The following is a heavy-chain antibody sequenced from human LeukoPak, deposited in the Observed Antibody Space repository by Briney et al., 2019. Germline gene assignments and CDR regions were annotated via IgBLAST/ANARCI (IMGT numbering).Heavy chain of an antibody. J-gene: IGHJ5*02. CDR2: IIPIFGTA. Sequence: SVEVSCKASGGTFSSYAISWVRQAPGQGLEWMGGIIPIFGTANYAQKFQGRVTITADESTSTAYMELSSLRSEDTAVYYCAIIVVVPAAIRADWFDPWGQGTLVTVSS. V-gene: IGHV1-69*13. CDR3: AIIVVVPAAIRADWFDP. CDR1: GGTFSSYA. D-gene: IGHD2-2*02.